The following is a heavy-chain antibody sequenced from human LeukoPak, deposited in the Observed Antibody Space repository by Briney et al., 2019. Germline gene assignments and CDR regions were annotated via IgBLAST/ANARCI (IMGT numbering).Heavy chain of an antibody. D-gene: IGHD1-26*01. Sequence: GGSLRLSCAASGFTFSSYAMNWVRQAPGKGLEWVLSMSRGGGSTYYADSVKGRFTISRDNSKNTLYLQMNGLRAEDTAVYYCAKDREYSGSQIDYWGQGTLVTVSS. CDR1: GFTFSSYA. CDR2: MSRGGGST. V-gene: IGHV3-23*01. CDR3: AKDREYSGSQIDY. J-gene: IGHJ4*02.